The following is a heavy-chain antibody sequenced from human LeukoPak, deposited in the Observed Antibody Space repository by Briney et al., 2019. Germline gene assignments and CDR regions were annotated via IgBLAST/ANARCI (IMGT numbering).Heavy chain of an antibody. CDR1: GGSISSGGYY. J-gene: IGHJ3*02. Sequence: SQTLSLTCTVSGGSISSGGYYWSWIRQPPGKGLEWIGYIYHSGSTYYNPSLKSRVTISVDRSKNQFSLKLSSVTAADTAVYYCARVQWELRGFAFDIWGQGTMVTVSS. V-gene: IGHV4-30-2*01. CDR2: IYHSGST. D-gene: IGHD1-26*01. CDR3: ARVQWELRGFAFDI.